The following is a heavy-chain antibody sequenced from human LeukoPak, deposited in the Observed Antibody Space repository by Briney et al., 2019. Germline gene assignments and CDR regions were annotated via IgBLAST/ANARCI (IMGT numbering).Heavy chain of an antibody. D-gene: IGHD3-10*01. V-gene: IGHV1-2*02. CDR1: GYIFTDYY. CDR2: INPNSGDT. Sequence: ASVKVSCKASGYIFTDYYMHWVRQAPGQGLEWMGWINPNSGDTNYAQKFQGRVTMTRDTSISTAYMELSRLRSDDTAVYYCARARNTMVQILFDYWGQGTLVTVSS. CDR3: ARARNTMVQILFDY. J-gene: IGHJ4*02.